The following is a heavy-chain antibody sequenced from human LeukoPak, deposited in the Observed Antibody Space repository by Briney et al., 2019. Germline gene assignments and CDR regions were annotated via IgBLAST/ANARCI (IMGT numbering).Heavy chain of an antibody. J-gene: IGHJ5*02. CDR2: INSDGGGA. V-gene: IGHV3-74*01. CDR3: ARDVPHNLFDT. CDR1: GITFGNNW. Sequence: GGSLRLSCAASGITFGNNWMHWVRQGPGKGLVRISRINSDGGGAIYADSVKGRFTVSRDNAKNTLYLQMNSLRAEDTAVYYCARDVPHNLFDTWGQGTLVTVSS.